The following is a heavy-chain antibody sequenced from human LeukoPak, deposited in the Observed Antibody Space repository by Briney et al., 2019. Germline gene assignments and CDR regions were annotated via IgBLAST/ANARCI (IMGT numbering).Heavy chain of an antibody. CDR3: ARVAVSGTDWFDP. Sequence: SQTLSLTCAISGDSVSSNTVAWNWIRQSPSRGLEWLGRTYFRSKWYNDYAVSVKSRITINPDTSKNQFSLQLNSVTPEDTAVYYCARVAVSGTDWFDPWGQGTLVTVSS. J-gene: IGHJ5*02. V-gene: IGHV6-1*01. CDR2: TYFRSKWYN. D-gene: IGHD6-19*01. CDR1: GDSVSSNTVA.